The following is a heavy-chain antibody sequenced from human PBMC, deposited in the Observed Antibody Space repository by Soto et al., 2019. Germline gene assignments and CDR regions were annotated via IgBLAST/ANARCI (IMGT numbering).Heavy chain of an antibody. CDR1: GGSISSGGYY. J-gene: IGHJ5*02. CDR2: IYCSGST. Sequence: SETLSLTCTVSGGSISSGGYYWSWIRQHPGKGLEWIGYIYCSGSTYYNPSLKSRVTISVDTSKNQFSLKLSSVTAADTAVYYCARSPPTGWFDPWGQGTLVTVSS. CDR3: ARSPPTGWFDP. V-gene: IGHV4-31*03.